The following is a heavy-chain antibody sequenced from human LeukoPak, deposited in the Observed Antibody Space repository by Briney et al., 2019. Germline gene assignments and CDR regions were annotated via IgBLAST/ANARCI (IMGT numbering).Heavy chain of an antibody. V-gene: IGHV4-59*01. J-gene: IGHJ4*02. CDR1: GGSISNYY. Sequence: SETLSLTCTVSGGSISNYYWSWIRQPPGKGLEWIGYVYYTGSTNYNPSLTSRVNISVDTSKNQFSLNLTSVTAADTAVYYCARWGSIAVARFDYWGQGTLVTVSS. CDR2: VYYTGST. CDR3: ARWGSIAVARFDY. D-gene: IGHD6-6*01.